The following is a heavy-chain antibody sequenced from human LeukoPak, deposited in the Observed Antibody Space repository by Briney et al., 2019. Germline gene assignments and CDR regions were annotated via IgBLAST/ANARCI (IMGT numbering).Heavy chain of an antibody. V-gene: IGHV3-74*01. Sequence: GGSLRLSFAASGFAFNKYWMHWVRQAPGKGLVWVSRINGDGSTTSYADSVKGGFTISRDNAKNTLYLQMSSLRAEDTAVYYCATGNYYDSRGYYTFGHWGQGTLVTVSS. CDR3: ATGNYYDSRGYYTFGH. CDR1: GFAFNKYW. J-gene: IGHJ4*02. D-gene: IGHD3-22*01. CDR2: INGDGSTT.